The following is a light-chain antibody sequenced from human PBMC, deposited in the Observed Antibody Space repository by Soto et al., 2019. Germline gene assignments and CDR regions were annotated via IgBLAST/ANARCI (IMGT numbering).Light chain of an antibody. CDR1: QSLDNW. CDR3: QQAKSFPYT. Sequence: DIQMTQSPSSVSASVGDTVTISCRASQSLDNWLAWYQQKPGNAPRLLIYAAYTLENGVPSRFSGSGSGSDFTLTISSLQPEDFETYYCQQAKSFPYTLGRGPKVDIK. V-gene: IGKV1-12*01. J-gene: IGKJ2*01. CDR2: AAY.